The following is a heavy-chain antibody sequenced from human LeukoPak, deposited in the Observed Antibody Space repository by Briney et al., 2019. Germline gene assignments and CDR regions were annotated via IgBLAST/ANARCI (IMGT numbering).Heavy chain of an antibody. Sequence: GGSLRLSCAASGFTFSSYEMNWVRQAPGKGLEWVAVISYDGSNKYYADSVKGRFTISRDNSKNTLYLQMNSLRAEDTAVYYCARGPVIPARIAVAGTAIDYWGQGTLVTVSS. V-gene: IGHV3-30*04. CDR3: ARGPVIPARIAVAGTAIDY. D-gene: IGHD6-19*01. J-gene: IGHJ4*02. CDR2: ISYDGSNK. CDR1: GFTFSSYE.